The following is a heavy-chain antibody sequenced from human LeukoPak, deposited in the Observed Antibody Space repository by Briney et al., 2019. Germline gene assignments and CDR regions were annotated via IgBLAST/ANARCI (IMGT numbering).Heavy chain of an antibody. J-gene: IGHJ3*02. CDR2: LRSTVHGGPA. CDR3: ASPVGATTVRAFDI. D-gene: IGHD1-26*01. CDR1: GFNFANYG. V-gene: IGHV3-49*03. Sequence: GGSLRLSCSTFGFNFANYGVSWFRQAPGQGLEWVGFLRSTVHGGPAEYAASVEGRFIISRDDSKSIAYLQMNSLKTEDTAVYYCASPVGATTVRAFDIWGQGTMVTVSS.